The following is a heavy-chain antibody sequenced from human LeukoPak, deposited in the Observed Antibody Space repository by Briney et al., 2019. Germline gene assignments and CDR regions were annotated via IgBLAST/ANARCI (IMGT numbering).Heavy chain of an antibody. CDR1: GFTFTRYS. Sequence: GGSLRLSCAASGFTFTRYSMNWVRQAPGKGLEWVSSISSSSIYIYYADSVKGRFTISRDNSKNTLYLQMNSLRAEDTAVYYCAKDRDIVVVPAAMSWFDPWGQGTLVTVSS. CDR2: ISSSSIYI. V-gene: IGHV3-21*04. D-gene: IGHD2-2*01. CDR3: AKDRDIVVVPAAMSWFDP. J-gene: IGHJ5*02.